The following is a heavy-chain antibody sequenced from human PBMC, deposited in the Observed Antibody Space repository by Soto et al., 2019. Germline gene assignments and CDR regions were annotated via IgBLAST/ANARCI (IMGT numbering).Heavy chain of an antibody. V-gene: IGHV3-33*01. CDR3: ARGRYEFWSEYQPYYHSGRDV. CDR2: IWYDGSNK. J-gene: IGHJ6*02. D-gene: IGHD3-3*01. Sequence: QVQLVESGGGVVQPGRSLRLSCAASGFTFSSYCMHWVRQAPGKGLEWVAGIWYDGSNKYYTDSVKGRFTISRDNSKNTRYLQMNSLRAEDTAVYYCARGRYEFWSEYQPYYHSGRDVWGQGTTVTVPS. CDR1: GFTFSSYC.